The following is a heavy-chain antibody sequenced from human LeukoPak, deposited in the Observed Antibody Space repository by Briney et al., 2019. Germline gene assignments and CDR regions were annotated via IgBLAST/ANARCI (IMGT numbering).Heavy chain of an antibody. Sequence: SETLSLTCTVSGGSISSSSYYWGWIRQPPGKGLEWIGSIYYSGSTYYNPSLKSRVTISVDTSKNQFSLKLSSVTAADTAVYYCAALADLDYWGQGTLVTVSS. J-gene: IGHJ4*02. V-gene: IGHV4-39*01. CDR2: IYYSGST. CDR1: GGSISSSSYY. CDR3: AALADLDY.